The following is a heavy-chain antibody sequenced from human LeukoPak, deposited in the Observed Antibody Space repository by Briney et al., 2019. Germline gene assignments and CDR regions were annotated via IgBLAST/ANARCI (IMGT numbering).Heavy chain of an antibody. CDR3: ASHSLILGDAFDI. CDR2: IHYDGAT. Sequence: SETLSLTCTVSGGSISSSSYYWGWIRQPPGRGLEWIGSIHYDGATYYNPSLKSRVTMSVDTSKNQVSLKLRSGTDADTAVYYCASHSLILGDAFDIWGQGTMVTVSS. J-gene: IGHJ3*02. CDR1: GGSISSSSYY. V-gene: IGHV4-39*01. D-gene: IGHD1-26*01.